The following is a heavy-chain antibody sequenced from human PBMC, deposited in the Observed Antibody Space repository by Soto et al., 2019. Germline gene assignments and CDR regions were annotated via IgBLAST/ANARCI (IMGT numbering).Heavy chain of an antibody. CDR1: GFIFKMYW. J-gene: IGHJ4*02. CDR2: IYNDGTYS. D-gene: IGHD3-10*01. CDR3: TRGPRPISTGTGAY. Sequence: VGSLRLACAASGFIFKMYWMHWVRQSPGKGLVWISRIYNDGTYSDYADSVRGRFTISRDNVNDTLYLQMNNLRAEDSGLYYCTRGPRPISTGTGAYWGQGTQVTVSS. V-gene: IGHV3-74*01.